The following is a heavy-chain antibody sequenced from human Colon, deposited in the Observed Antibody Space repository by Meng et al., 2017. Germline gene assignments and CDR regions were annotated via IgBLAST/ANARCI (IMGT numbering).Heavy chain of an antibody. Sequence: QVQLQQSGPGLVKPPHTPSLTWAISADSVSSNNAAWNWIRQSPSRGLEWLGRTYYRSKYYNDYALSVKSRITINPDTSKNQFSLQLNSVTPEDTAIYYCARDWGDVRGGFDFWGQGTLVTVSS. D-gene: IGHD3-10*02. CDR1: ADSVSSNNAA. J-gene: IGHJ4*02. V-gene: IGHV6-1*01. CDR2: TYYRSKYYN. CDR3: ARDWGDVRGGFDF.